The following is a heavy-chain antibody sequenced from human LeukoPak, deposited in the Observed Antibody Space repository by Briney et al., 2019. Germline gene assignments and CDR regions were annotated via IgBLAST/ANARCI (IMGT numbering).Heavy chain of an antibody. CDR3: ARQGWSNWFDP. D-gene: IGHD2-15*01. V-gene: IGHV4-59*08. Sequence: PSETLSLTCTVSGGSISRYYWSWIRQPPGKGLEWIGYIYYSGSTNYNPSLKSRVTISVDTSKNQFSLKLSSVTAADTAVYYCARQGWSNWFDPWGQGTLVTVSS. J-gene: IGHJ5*02. CDR1: GGSISRYY. CDR2: IYYSGST.